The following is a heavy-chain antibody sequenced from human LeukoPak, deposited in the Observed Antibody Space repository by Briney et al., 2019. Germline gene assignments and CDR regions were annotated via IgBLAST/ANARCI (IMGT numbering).Heavy chain of an antibody. CDR1: GFTFDDYA. Sequence: GGSLRLSCAASGFTFDDYAMHWVRQAPGEGLEWVSGISWNSGSIGYEDSVKGRFTISRDNAKNSLYLQMNSLRAEDTALYYCARFSSGLFDYWGQGTLVTVSS. V-gene: IGHV3-9*01. CDR2: ISWNSGSI. D-gene: IGHD6-19*01. CDR3: ARFSSGLFDY. J-gene: IGHJ4*02.